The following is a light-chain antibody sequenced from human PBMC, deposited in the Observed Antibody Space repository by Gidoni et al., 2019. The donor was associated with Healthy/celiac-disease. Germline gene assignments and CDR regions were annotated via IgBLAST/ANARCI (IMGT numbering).Light chain of an antibody. V-gene: IGKV3-15*01. CDR3: QQYNNWPRT. CDR2: GAS. CDR1: QSVRSN. J-gene: IGKJ1*01. Sequence: EIVMTQSPATLSVYQGERATLSCRASQSVRSNLAWYQQKPGQAPRLLIYGASTRATGIPARFSGSGSGTEFTLTISSLQSEDFAVYYCQQYNNWPRTFGQGTKVEIK.